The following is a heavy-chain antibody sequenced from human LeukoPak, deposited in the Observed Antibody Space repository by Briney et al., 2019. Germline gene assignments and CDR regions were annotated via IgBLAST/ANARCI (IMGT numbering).Heavy chain of an antibody. CDR2: IYHRGGT. D-gene: IGHD5-18*01. CDR3: ARGRRGYSYGYVWFDP. Sequence: SESLSLTCVVHGGSFSGYYWGWIRQPPGKGLEWSGEIYHRGGTNYNPSLKNRVTISVDTSKNQFSLKLSSVTAADTAVYYCARGRRGYSYGYVWFDPWGQGTLVTVSS. V-gene: IGHV4-34*01. J-gene: IGHJ5*02. CDR1: GGSFSGYY.